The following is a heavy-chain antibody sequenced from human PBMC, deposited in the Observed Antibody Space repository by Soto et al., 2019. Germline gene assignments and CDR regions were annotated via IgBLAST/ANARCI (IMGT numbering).Heavy chain of an antibody. J-gene: IGHJ4*02. CDR2: INPSGGST. CDR1: GYTFTSYY. V-gene: IGHV1-46*01. CDR3: ARDRDYYGSGSYYKAIDY. D-gene: IGHD3-10*01. Sequence: ASVKVSCKASGYTFTSYYMHWVRQAPGQGREGMGIINPSGGSTSYAQKFQGRVTMTRDTSTSTVYMELSSLRSEDTAVYYCARDRDYYGSGSYYKAIDYWGQGTLVTVSS.